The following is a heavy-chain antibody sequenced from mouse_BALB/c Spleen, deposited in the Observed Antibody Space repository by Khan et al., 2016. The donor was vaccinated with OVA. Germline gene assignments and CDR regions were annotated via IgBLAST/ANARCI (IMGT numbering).Heavy chain of an antibody. CDR1: GYSITSDSA. Sequence: EVKLLESGPGLVKPSQSLYLTCTVTGYSITSDSAWNWIRQFPGNKLECMGYISSSGSTNYNPALKSRTSFTRDTSKNQFFLQLNTATNEEAATYYSARDDYRYNDAMAYWGQGTSVTVSS. CDR2: ISSSGST. V-gene: IGHV3-2*02. CDR3: ARDDYRYNDAMAY. J-gene: IGHJ4*01. D-gene: IGHD2-4*01.